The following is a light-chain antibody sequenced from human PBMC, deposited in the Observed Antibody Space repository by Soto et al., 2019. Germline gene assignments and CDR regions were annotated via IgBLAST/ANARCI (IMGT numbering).Light chain of an antibody. Sequence: AIQLTQSPSSLSASVGDRVTISCRASQGIGNDLAWYQQKPGKAPRLLIFAASNLQSGVPSRFSCSGSGTDFTLTISRLQPEDLATYYCLQLYNFSWTFGQGTKVEIK. CDR2: AAS. CDR1: QGIGND. V-gene: IGKV1-6*01. J-gene: IGKJ1*01. CDR3: LQLYNFSWT.